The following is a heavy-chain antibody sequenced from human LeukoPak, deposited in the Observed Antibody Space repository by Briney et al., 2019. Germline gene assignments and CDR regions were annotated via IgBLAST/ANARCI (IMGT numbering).Heavy chain of an antibody. CDR3: ARGSSGDYSVSGSAWFDP. Sequence: ASVKVSCKASGYTFTNDDINWVRLATGQGLEWMGWMNPNSGNTGYAQKFQGRVTMTRNTSVSTAYMDLSSLRSEGTAVYYCARGSSGDYSVSGSAWFDPWGLGTLVTVSS. V-gene: IGHV1-8*01. CDR2: MNPNSGNT. D-gene: IGHD3-10*01. CDR1: GYTFTNDD. J-gene: IGHJ5*02.